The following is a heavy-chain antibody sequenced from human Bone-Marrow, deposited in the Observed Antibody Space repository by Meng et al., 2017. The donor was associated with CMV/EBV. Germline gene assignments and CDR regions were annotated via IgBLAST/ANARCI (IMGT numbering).Heavy chain of an antibody. Sequence: GESLMISCAASGCTFSSYSMNWVRQAPGKGLEWVSSISSSSSYIYYADSVKGRFTISRDNAKNSLYLQMNSLRAEDTAVYYCARHVTLGYCSSTSCYPYYGMDVWGQGTTVTVSS. J-gene: IGHJ6*02. CDR3: ARHVTLGYCSSTSCYPYYGMDV. CDR1: GCTFSSYS. CDR2: ISSSSSYI. V-gene: IGHV3-21*01. D-gene: IGHD2-2*01.